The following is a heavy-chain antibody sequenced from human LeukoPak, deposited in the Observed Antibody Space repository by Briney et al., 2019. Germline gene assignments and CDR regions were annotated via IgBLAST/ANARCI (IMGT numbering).Heavy chain of an antibody. CDR3: ARWTQSRRPPYYDFWSGSAKSGYTDYYYGMDV. Sequence: ASVILSCKASGYTFTSYYMHWVRQAPGQGLEWMGIINPSGGSTSYAQKFQGRVTMTRDTSTSTVYMELSSLRSEDTAVYYCARWTQSRRPPYYDFWSGSAKSGYTDYYYGMDVWGQGTTVTVSS. J-gene: IGHJ6*02. V-gene: IGHV1-46*01. D-gene: IGHD3-3*01. CDR2: INPSGGST. CDR1: GYTFTSYY.